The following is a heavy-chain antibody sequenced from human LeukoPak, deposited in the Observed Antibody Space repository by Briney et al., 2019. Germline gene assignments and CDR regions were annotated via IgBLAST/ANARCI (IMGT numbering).Heavy chain of an antibody. D-gene: IGHD1-20*01. V-gene: IGHV4-59*12. CDR1: GGSISSYY. CDR3: YITGSHRADY. J-gene: IGHJ4*02. Sequence: PSETLSLTCTVSGGSISSYYWSWIRQPPGKGLEWIGYIYYSGSTNYNPSLKSRVTISVDTSKNQFSLKLSSVTAADTAVYYCYITGSHRADYWGQGTLVTVSS. CDR2: IYYSGST.